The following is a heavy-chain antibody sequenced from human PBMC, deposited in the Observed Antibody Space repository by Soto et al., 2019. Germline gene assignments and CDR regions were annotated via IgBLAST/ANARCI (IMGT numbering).Heavy chain of an antibody. CDR1: GYTFTSYA. J-gene: IGHJ3*02. CDR3: ITAMVDDAFDI. CDR2: INAGNGNT. Sequence: ASVKVSCKASGYTFTSYAMHWVRQAPGQRLEWMGWINAGNGNTKYSQKFQGRVTITRDTSASTPYMELSSLRSEDTAVYYCITAMVDDAFDIWGQGTMVTVSS. V-gene: IGHV1-3*01. D-gene: IGHD5-18*01.